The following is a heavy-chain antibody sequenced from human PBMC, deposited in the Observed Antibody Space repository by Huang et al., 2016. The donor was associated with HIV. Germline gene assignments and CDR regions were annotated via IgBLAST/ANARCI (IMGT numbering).Heavy chain of an antibody. D-gene: IGHD2-15*01. CDR1: GYRFVDYY. V-gene: IGHV1-2*02. CDR2: ITPNTGEA. CDR3: ATDGGGGCDGGSCFPH. Sequence: QVQLVQSGAEVRKPGASVKVSCKTSGYRFVDYYIHWVRQAPGQGLEWIGWITPNTGEAFYAEEFRGRVAMTSDTSIRTVYMEVNSLQFDDGATYVCATDGGGGCDGGSCFPHWGQGTLVGVSS. J-gene: IGHJ4*02.